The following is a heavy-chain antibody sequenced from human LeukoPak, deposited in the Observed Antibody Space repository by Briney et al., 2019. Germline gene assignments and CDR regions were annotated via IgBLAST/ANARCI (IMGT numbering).Heavy chain of an antibody. Sequence: GRSLRLSCTASGFTFGDYAMSWVRQAPGKGLEWVGFIRSKAYGGTTEYAASVKGRFTISRDDCKSIAYLQMNSLKTEDTAVYYCTRDPPGGSGSYYNYHYYYYYMDVWGKGTTVTISS. D-gene: IGHD3-10*01. CDR2: IRSKAYGGTT. CDR3: TRDPPGGSGSYYNYHYYYYYMDV. J-gene: IGHJ6*03. V-gene: IGHV3-49*04. CDR1: GFTFGDYA.